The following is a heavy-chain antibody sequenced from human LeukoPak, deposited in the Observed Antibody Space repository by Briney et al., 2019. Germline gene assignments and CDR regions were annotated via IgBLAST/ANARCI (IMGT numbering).Heavy chain of an antibody. J-gene: IGHJ4*02. Sequence: RGGCLRLACAASGFTFSSNWMHSVRQAPGDGLVWVSRIKGDGSSTSYADSVQGRFTISRDNAKTTLFLQMNSLSAEDTAVYYCVRDGVGAPPFDYWGQGALVTVSS. V-gene: IGHV3-74*01. CDR3: VRDGVGAPPFDY. CDR2: IKGDGSST. CDR1: GFTFSSNW. D-gene: IGHD1-26*01.